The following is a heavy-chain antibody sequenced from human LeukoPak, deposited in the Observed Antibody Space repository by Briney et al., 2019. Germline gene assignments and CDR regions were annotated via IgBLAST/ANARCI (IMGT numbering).Heavy chain of an antibody. CDR3: ARVACRGCSCPLGYFDL. D-gene: IGHD2-15*01. CDR1: GFIFSSYG. CDR2: IWYDGSNK. Sequence: GRSLRLSCAASGFIFSSYGMHWVRQAPGKGLEWVAVIWYDGSNKYYAYSVKGRFTISRDNTKNTLHLQMNSLTAEDTVVYYCARVACRGCSCPLGYFDLGGRGTLGTVS. V-gene: IGHV3-33*01. J-gene: IGHJ2*01.